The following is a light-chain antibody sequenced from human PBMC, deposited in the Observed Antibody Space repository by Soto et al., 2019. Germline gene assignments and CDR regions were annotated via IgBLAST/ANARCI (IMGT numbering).Light chain of an antibody. J-gene: IGLJ1*01. CDR2: DVS. Sequence: QSALTQPASGSGSPGQSITISCTGTSSDVVGYNYVSWYQQHPGKAPKLMSYDVSNRPSGVSNRFSGSKSGNTSSLTISGLQAEDDAGYYCSSYTTHSTLYVIGTGNKLTVL. V-gene: IGLV2-14*01. CDR1: SSDVVGYNY. CDR3: SSYTTHSTLYV.